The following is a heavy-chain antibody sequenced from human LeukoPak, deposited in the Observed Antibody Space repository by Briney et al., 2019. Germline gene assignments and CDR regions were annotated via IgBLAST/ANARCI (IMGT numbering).Heavy chain of an antibody. D-gene: IGHD5-12*01. J-gene: IGHJ4*02. CDR3: AKDLLAATIDYYFDY. CDR1: GFTFSSYW. CDR2: IKQDGSEK. Sequence: GGSLRLSCAASGFTFSSYWMSWVRQAPGKGLEWVANIKQDGSEKYYVDSVKGRFTISRDNSKNTLYVQMNSLRAEDTAVYYCAKDLLAATIDYYFDYWGQGTLVTVSS. V-gene: IGHV3-7*05.